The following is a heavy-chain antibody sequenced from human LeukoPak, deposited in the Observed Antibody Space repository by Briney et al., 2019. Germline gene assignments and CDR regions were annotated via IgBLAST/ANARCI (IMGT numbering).Heavy chain of an antibody. J-gene: IGHJ4*02. V-gene: IGHV3-74*01. CDR3: AGWWELALFNY. D-gene: IGHD1-26*01. Sequence: GGSLRLSCAASGFTFSSYWMHWVRRAPGKGLVWVSRINSDGSSTSYADSVKGRFTISRDNAKNTLYLQMNSLRAEDTAVYYCAGWWELALFNYWGQGTLVTVSS. CDR1: GFTFSSYW. CDR2: INSDGSST.